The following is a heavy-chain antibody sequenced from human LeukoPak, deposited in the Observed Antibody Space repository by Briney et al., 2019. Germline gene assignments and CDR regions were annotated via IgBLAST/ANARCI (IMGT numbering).Heavy chain of an antibody. J-gene: IGHJ4*02. CDR2: ISYDGSNK. CDR3: ANKLSYSSGWF. V-gene: IGHV3-30*18. CDR1: GFTFSSYG. Sequence: PGRSLRLSCAASGFTFSSYGMHWVRQAPGKGLEWVAVISYDGSNKYYADSVKGRFTISRDNSKNTVYPQMNSLRTEDTAVYYCANKLSYSSGWFWGQGTLVTVSS. D-gene: IGHD6-19*01.